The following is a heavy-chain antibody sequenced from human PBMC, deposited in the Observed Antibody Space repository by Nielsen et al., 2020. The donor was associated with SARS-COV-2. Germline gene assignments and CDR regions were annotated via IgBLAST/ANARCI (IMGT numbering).Heavy chain of an antibody. Sequence: SSVKVSCKTSGGTFRSYAINWVRQAPGQGLEWMGGIIPVSDITTYAQKFQGRVTMTAEDSTRTAYMELTSLRSDDTAVYYCARGCGVFGISYGSGCYYFDYWGQGTLVTVSS. V-gene: IGHV1-69*13. CDR2: IIPVSDIT. CDR3: ARGCGVFGISYGSGCYYFDY. J-gene: IGHJ4*02. D-gene: IGHD3-10*01. CDR1: GGTFRSYA.